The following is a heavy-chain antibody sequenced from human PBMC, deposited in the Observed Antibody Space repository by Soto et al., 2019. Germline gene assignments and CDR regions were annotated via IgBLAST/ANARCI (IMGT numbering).Heavy chain of an antibody. Sequence: PSETQSLTCPVSGGSISSGGYYWSWIRQHPGKGLEWIGYIYYSGSTYYNPSLKSRVTISVDTSKNQFSLKLSSVTAADTAVYYCARRLDYYDSSGLKPNNWFDHWGQGALVTVSS. V-gene: IGHV4-31*03. CDR2: IYYSGST. J-gene: IGHJ5*02. D-gene: IGHD3-22*01. CDR1: GGSISSGGYY. CDR3: ARRLDYYDSSGLKPNNWFDH.